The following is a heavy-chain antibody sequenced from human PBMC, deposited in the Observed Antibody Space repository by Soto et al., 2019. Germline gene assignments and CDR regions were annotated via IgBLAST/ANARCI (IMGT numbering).Heavy chain of an antibody. CDR3: AKAKGRSNFYYSGLDV. Sequence: GGSLRLSCAASGFAFGSYGMTWVRQAPGKGLECVSGITAATGTTYYADSVKGRFTISRDLSTNTLFLQMNSLRAADSAVYYCAKAKGRSNFYYSGLDVWGQGTTVTVSS. CDR2: ITAATGTT. V-gene: IGHV3-23*01. J-gene: IGHJ6*02. CDR1: GFAFGSYG. D-gene: IGHD1-26*01.